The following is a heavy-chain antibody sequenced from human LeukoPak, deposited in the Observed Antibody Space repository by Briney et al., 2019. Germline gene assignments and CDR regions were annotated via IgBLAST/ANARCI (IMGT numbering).Heavy chain of an antibody. J-gene: IGHJ5*02. CDR3: ARGNYGDYSRFDP. Sequence: GGSLRLSCAASGFTFSSYWTSWVRQAPGKGLEWVANIKQDGSEKYYVDSVKGRFTISRDNAKNSLYLQMNSLRAEDTAVYYCARGNYGDYSRFDPWGQGTLVTVSS. CDR2: IKQDGSEK. V-gene: IGHV3-7*03. D-gene: IGHD4-17*01. CDR1: GFTFSSYW.